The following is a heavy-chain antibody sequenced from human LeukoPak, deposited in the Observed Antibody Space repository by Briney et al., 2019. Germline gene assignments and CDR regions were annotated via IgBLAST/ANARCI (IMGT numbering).Heavy chain of an antibody. CDR3: ARVAQKLERITVAGTSEWRANWYFDL. CDR1: GGSFRGDYY. V-gene: IGHV4-39*07. D-gene: IGHD6-19*01. CDR2: IYSGGRI. Sequence: SETLSLTCTVSGGSFRGDYYWAWIRQPPGKGLEWIGSIYSGGRIYYNPSLKSRVSISIDTSKNQFSLKLNSVTAADTAVYYCARVAQKLERITVAGTSEWRANWYFDLWGRGTLVTVSS. J-gene: IGHJ2*01.